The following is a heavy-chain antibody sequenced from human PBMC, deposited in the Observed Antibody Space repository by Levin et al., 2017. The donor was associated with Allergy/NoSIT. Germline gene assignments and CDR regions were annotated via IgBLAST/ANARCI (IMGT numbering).Heavy chain of an antibody. Sequence: ASVKVSCKVSGYTLTELSMHWVRQAPGKGLEWMGGFDPEDGETIYAQKFQGRVTMTEDTSTDTAYMELSSLRSEDTAVYYCATFGYDILTGYSTNWFDPWGQGTLVTVSS. J-gene: IGHJ5*02. CDR1: GYTLTELS. CDR3: ATFGYDILTGYSTNWFDP. CDR2: FDPEDGET. V-gene: IGHV1-24*01. D-gene: IGHD3-9*01.